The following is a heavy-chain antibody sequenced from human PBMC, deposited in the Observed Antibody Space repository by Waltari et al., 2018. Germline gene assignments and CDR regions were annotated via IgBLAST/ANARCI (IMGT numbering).Heavy chain of an antibody. V-gene: IGHV3-7*01. CDR1: GFTLSSYW. CDR3: ASSGWAYWYFDL. Sequence: EVQLVESGGGLVQPGGSLRLSCAASGFTLSSYWMSWVRQAPGKGLEWVANIKQDGSEKYYVDSVKGRFTISRDNAKNSLYLQMNSLRAEDTAVYYCASSGWAYWYFDLWGRGTLVTVSS. J-gene: IGHJ2*01. D-gene: IGHD6-19*01. CDR2: IKQDGSEK.